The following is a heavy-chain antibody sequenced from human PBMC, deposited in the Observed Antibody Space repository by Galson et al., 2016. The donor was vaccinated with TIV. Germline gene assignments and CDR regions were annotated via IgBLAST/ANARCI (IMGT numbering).Heavy chain of an antibody. CDR2: INAGNGYT. CDR1: GYTFTHHA. CDR3: ARPPYCGGDCYKYDY. J-gene: IGHJ4*02. V-gene: IGHV1-3*01. D-gene: IGHD2-21*01. Sequence: SVKVSCKASGYTFTHHALHWVRQAPGQSLEWMGCINAGNGYTKYSQMFQGRVTITRATSASTAYMELSSLSSEDTAVYYCARPPYCGGDCYKYDYWGQGTLVTVSS.